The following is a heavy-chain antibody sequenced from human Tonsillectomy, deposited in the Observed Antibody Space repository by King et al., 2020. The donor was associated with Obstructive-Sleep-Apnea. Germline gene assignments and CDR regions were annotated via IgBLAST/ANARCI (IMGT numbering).Heavy chain of an antibody. CDR1: GFTFSSYS. D-gene: IGHD2/OR15-2a*01. J-gene: IGHJ6*02. Sequence: VQLVESGGGLVKSGGSLRLSCAASGFTFSSYSMNWVRQAPGKGLEWVSSISSSSSYIYYADSVKGRFTISRDNAKNSLYLQMNSLRAEDTAVYYCAGGGSYFLDYYYGMDVWGQGTTVTVSS. CDR3: AGGGSYFLDYYYGMDV. V-gene: IGHV3-21*01. CDR2: ISSSSSYI.